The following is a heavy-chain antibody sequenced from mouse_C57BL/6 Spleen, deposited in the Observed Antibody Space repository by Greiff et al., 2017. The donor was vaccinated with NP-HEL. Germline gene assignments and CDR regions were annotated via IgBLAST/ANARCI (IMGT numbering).Heavy chain of an antibody. CDR2: IHPNSGST. D-gene: IGHD1-1*01. V-gene: IGHV1-64*01. Sequence: QVQLQQPGAELVKPGASVKLSCKASGYTFISYWMHWVKQRPGQGLEWIGMIHPNSGSTNYNEKFKSKATLTVDKSSSTAYMQLSSLTSEDSAVYYCARFITTVVATSYYAMDYWGQGTSVTVSS. CDR1: GYTFISYW. J-gene: IGHJ4*01. CDR3: ARFITTVVATSYYAMDY.